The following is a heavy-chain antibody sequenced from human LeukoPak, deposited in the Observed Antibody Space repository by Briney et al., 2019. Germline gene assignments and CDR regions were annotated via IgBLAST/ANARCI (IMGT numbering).Heavy chain of an antibody. CDR2: IYYSGST. Sequence: SEPLSLPCTVSGGSISSGGYYWSWIRQHPGKGLEWIGYIYYSGSTYYNPCLKSRVTISVDTSKNQFSLKLSSVTAADTAVYYCARDSIPMDVWGKGTTVTVSS. V-gene: IGHV4-31*03. CDR1: GGSISSGGYY. J-gene: IGHJ6*03. CDR3: ARDSIPMDV. D-gene: IGHD2-2*01.